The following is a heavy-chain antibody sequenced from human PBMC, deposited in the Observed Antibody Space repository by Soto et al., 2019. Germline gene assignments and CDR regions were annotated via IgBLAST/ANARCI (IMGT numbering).Heavy chain of an antibody. V-gene: IGHV3-7*01. CDR3: ARDSGYGAGNSVTHYIEY. Sequence: PVGSLRLSCASSVCNFHWYWMSCVRQAPGKWLEWLATIKTDASEKKYVDSVKGRFTMSRDNAKNSVYLQMDSPRTEDTAVYYCARDSGYGAGNSVTHYIEYWEHGTLDSVTS. J-gene: IGHJ4*01. D-gene: IGHD3-10*01. CDR2: IKTDASEK. CDR1: VCNFHWYW.